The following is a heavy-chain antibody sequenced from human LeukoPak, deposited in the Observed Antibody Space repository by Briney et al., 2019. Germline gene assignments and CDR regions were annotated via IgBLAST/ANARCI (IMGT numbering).Heavy chain of an antibody. CDR1: GGSIRSSNYY. Sequence: SETLSLTCTVSGGSIRSSNYYWGWIRQPPGRGLEWTGIIYYSGSTYYNPSLKSRVTISVDTSKNQISLKLNSVTAADTAVYYCARSLAGPRARPSDYWGQGILVTVSS. V-gene: IGHV4-39*01. J-gene: IGHJ4*02. D-gene: IGHD6-19*01. CDR3: ARSLAGPRARPSDY. CDR2: IYYSGST.